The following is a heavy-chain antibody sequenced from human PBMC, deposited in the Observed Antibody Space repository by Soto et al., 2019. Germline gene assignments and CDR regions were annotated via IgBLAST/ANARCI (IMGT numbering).Heavy chain of an antibody. CDR2: IIPIFGTA. J-gene: IGHJ6*02. D-gene: IGHD2-15*01. V-gene: IGHV1-69*13. CDR1: GGTFSSYA. Sequence: SVKVSCKASGGTFSSYAISWVRQAPGQGLEWMGGIIPIFGTANYAQKFQGRVTITADESTSTAYMELSSLRSEDTAVYYCARGRDIVVVVAAPGDYYYYYGMDVWGQGTTVTVSS. CDR3: ARGRDIVVVVAAPGDYYYYYGMDV.